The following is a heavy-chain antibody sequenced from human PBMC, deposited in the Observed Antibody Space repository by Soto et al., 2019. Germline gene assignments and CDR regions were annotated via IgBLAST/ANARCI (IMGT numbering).Heavy chain of an antibody. CDR1: VFPVSDYY. V-gene: IGHV3-11*06. CDR2: ISSSSSYT. D-gene: IGHD1-1*01. J-gene: IGHJ6*02. CDR3: ARDPRDWNYDYYYGMDV. Sequence: GSLRPDCAAPVFPVSDYYMSWIRQAPGKGLEWVSYISSSSSYTNYADSVKGRFTISRDNAKNSLYLQMNSLRAEDTAVYYCARDPRDWNYDYYYGMDVWGQGTTVTVSS.